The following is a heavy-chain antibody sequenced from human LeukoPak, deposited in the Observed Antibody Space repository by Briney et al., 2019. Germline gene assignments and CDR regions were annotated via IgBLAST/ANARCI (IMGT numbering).Heavy chain of an antibody. Sequence: GGSLRLSCAASGFTFSSYAMHWVRQAPGKGLEWVAVISYDGSNKYYADSVKGRFTISRDNSKHTLYLQMNSLRAEDTAVYYCARDEVSIGSSESYFDYWGQGTLVTVSS. D-gene: IGHD2-2*01. CDR1: GFTFSSYA. J-gene: IGHJ4*02. V-gene: IGHV3-30-3*01. CDR3: ARDEVSIGSSESYFDY. CDR2: ISYDGSNK.